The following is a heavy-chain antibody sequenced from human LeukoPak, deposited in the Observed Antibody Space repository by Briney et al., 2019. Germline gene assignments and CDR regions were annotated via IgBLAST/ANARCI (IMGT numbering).Heavy chain of an antibody. V-gene: IGHV3-21*01. D-gene: IGHD3-22*01. CDR3: VQADYYDSSGYYSPGAFDI. CDR1: GFTFSSYW. CDR2: ISSSSSYI. J-gene: IGHJ3*02. Sequence: GGSLRLSCAASGFTFSSYWMNWVRQAPGKGLEWVSSISSSSSYIYYADSVKGRFTISRDNAKNSLYLQMNSLRAEDTAVYYCVQADYYDSSGYYSPGAFDIWGQGQWSPSLQ.